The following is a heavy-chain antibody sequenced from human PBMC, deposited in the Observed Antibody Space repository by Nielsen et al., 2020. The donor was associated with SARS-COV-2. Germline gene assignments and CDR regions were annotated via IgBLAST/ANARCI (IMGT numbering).Heavy chain of an antibody. CDR1: GFTFSTYW. CDR3: ARSTVRGEIDY. D-gene: IGHD3-10*01. CDR2: INQDGSVK. Sequence: GGSLRLSCAASGFTFSTYWMTWVRQAPGKGLEWVANINQDGSVKYFVDSVKGRFTISRDNAKNSLYLQMNSLRAEDTAVYYCARSTVRGEIDYWGQGTLVTVSS. J-gene: IGHJ4*02. V-gene: IGHV3-7*02.